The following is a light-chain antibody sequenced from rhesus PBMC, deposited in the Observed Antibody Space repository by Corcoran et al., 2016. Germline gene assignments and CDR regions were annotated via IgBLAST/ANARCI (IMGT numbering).Light chain of an antibody. CDR1: QGISNN. CDR3: QHGYGTPSS. J-gene: IGKJ2*01. CDR2: YAS. V-gene: IGKV1S15*01. Sequence: DIQMTQSPSSLSASVGDTVTITCRASQGISNNLAWYQQKPGKVLKFLIYYASTLQSGVPSRFSGSGSGTDFTLTISSLQPEDFATYYCQHGYGTPSSFGQWTKVEIK.